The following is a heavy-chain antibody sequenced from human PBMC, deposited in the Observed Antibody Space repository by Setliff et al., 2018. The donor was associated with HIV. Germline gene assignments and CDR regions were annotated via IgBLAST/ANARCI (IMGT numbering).Heavy chain of an antibody. Sequence: GGSLRLSCAASGLIFSSYEMNWVRQAPGKGLEWISFIGGRGSIIHYADSVKGRFTISRDNPKNSLYLQMNSLRAEDTAVYYCARGDRTAMPYGNSWGQGTLVTVSS. CDR1: GLIFSSYE. CDR2: IGGRGSII. CDR3: ARGDRTAMPYGNS. J-gene: IGHJ4*02. V-gene: IGHV3-48*03. D-gene: IGHD5-18*01.